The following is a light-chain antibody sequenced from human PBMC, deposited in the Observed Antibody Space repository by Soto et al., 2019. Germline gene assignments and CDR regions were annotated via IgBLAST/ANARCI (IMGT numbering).Light chain of an antibody. CDR2: DAS. CDR1: QSISSW. V-gene: IGKV1-5*01. Sequence: DIQMTQSPSTLSASVGDRVTITCRASQSISSWLAWYQQKPGKAPKLLIYDASSLESGVPSRFSGSGSGTEFTLTISSLQPDDFATYCCQQYNSYSPIFGPGTKVDIK. CDR3: QQYNSYSPI. J-gene: IGKJ3*01.